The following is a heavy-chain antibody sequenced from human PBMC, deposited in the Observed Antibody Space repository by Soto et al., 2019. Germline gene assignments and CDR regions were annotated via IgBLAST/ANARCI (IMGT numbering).Heavy chain of an antibody. CDR1: GFTFSTYA. J-gene: IGHJ6*02. D-gene: IGHD6-19*01. CDR2: SSGDVGTI. V-gene: IGHV3-23*01. CDR3: AKARGDTSGRGYYYYGMDV. Sequence: GGSLRLSCAASGFTFSTYAMNWVRQAPGKGLEWVSVSSGDVGTIYYADSVKGRFTISRDHSKNVLYLQMNSLRVEDMAVYYCAKARGDTSGRGYYYYGMDVWGQGTTVTVSS.